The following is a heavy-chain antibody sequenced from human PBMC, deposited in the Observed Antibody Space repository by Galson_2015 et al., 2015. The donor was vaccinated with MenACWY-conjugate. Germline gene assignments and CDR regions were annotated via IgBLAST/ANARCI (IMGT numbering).Heavy chain of an antibody. CDR3: ARDRATVTDYYYYGMDV. J-gene: IGHJ6*02. Sequence: SLRLSCAASGFTFDKYGMSWVRQAPGKGLEWVSVINWNGVSTDYADSVKGRFTISRDNAKNSLFLQMNSLRVEDTALYYCARDRATVTDYYYYGMDVWGQGTTVTVSS. CDR1: GFTFDKYG. D-gene: IGHD4-17*01. CDR2: INWNGVST. V-gene: IGHV3-20*04.